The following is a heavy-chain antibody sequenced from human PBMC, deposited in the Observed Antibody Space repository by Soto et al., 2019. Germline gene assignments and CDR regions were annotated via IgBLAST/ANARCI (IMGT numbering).Heavy chain of an antibody. V-gene: IGHV3-53*02. CDR3: AREAYGDFNGLDV. CDR1: GFAVRSSY. D-gene: IGHD4-17*01. Sequence: EVQLVETGGGLIQPGGSLRLSCAASGFAVRSSYMSWVRQTPGRGLEWVSVVYTGGSTYYADFVKGRFTVSRGISKDTVWLHMSSLRPEDTAVYYCAREAYGDFNGLDVWGQGTTVTVSS. CDR2: VYTGGST. J-gene: IGHJ6*02.